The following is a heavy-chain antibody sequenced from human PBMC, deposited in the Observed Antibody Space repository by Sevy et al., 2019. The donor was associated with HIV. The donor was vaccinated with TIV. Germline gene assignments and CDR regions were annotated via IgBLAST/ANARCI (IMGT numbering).Heavy chain of an antibody. V-gene: IGHV3-33*01. CDR3: ARGRGLISYNFDY. CDR1: GFTFSSYG. J-gene: IGHJ4*02. Sequence: GGSLRLSCAASGFTFSSYGMHWVHQAPGKGLEWVAVIWYDGSNKYYADSVKGRFTISRDNSKNTLYLQMNSLRAEDTAVYYCARGRGLISYNFDYWGQGTLVTVSS. D-gene: IGHD3-16*01. CDR2: IWYDGSNK.